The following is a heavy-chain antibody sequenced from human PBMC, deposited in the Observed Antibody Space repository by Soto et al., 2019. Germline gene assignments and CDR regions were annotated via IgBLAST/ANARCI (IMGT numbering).Heavy chain of an antibody. CDR2: ISYDGSNK. J-gene: IGHJ3*02. Sequence: GGSLRLSCAASGFTFSSYAMHWVRQAPGKXLEWVAVISYDGSNKYYADSVKGRFTISRDNSKNTLYLQMNSLRAEDTAVYYCARARHSYDGWRGGDAFDIWGQGTMVTVSS. V-gene: IGHV3-30-3*01. CDR3: ARARHSYDGWRGGDAFDI. D-gene: IGHD5-18*01. CDR1: GFTFSSYA.